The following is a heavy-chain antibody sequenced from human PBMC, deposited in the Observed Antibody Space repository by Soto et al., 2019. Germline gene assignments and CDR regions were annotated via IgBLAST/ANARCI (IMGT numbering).Heavy chain of an antibody. CDR2: IYYSGST. Sequence: QVQLQESGPGLVKPWETLSLTCTVSGGSISSYYWSWIRQPPGKGLEWIGYIYYSGSTNYNPSLKSRVTISVDTSKNQFSLKLSSVTAADTAVYYCARRYGSAIDYWGQGTLVTVSS. CDR3: ARRYGSAIDY. J-gene: IGHJ4*02. D-gene: IGHD1-26*01. V-gene: IGHV4-59*08. CDR1: GGSISSYY.